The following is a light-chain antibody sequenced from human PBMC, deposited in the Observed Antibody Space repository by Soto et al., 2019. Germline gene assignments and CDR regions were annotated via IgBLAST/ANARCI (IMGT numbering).Light chain of an antibody. CDR1: QDITNY. Sequence: IKMTHAPPSLSASLGDIVTITFQAIQDITNYLNWYQHKPGKAPKVLIYDASNLDTGVPSRISGSGSGTDFTLTISCLQSEDFATYYCQQYYSYPPTFGQGTKVDIK. V-gene: IGKV1-33*01. CDR2: DAS. CDR3: QQYYSYPPT. J-gene: IGKJ1*01.